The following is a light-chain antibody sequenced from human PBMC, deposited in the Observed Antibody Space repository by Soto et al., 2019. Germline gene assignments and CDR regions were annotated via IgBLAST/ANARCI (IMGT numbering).Light chain of an antibody. V-gene: IGKV3-20*01. CDR2: AAS. J-gene: IGKJ1*01. Sequence: EIVLTQNPGTLSLSPGDRATLSCRASQTISSTYLAWYQQKPGQAPRLLIYAASTRATGIPDRFSGSGSGTDFTLTISRLEPEDFAVYYCQQYGSSPKTFGQGT. CDR1: QTISSTY. CDR3: QQYGSSPKT.